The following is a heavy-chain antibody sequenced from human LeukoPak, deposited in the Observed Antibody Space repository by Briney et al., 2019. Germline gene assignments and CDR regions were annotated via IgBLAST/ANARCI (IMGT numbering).Heavy chain of an antibody. CDR3: ARDGGYCSSTSCQNWFDP. CDR1: GYTFTSYY. D-gene: IGHD2-2*01. J-gene: IGHJ5*02. V-gene: IGHV1-46*01. CDR2: INPRGGST. Sequence: ASVKVSCKASGYTFTSYYMHWVRQAPGHELEWMGIINPRGGSTSEAKKFQGRVNMTGDTSTSTVYMELSSLRCEDTAVYYCARDGGYCSSTSCQNWFDPWGQGTLVTVSS.